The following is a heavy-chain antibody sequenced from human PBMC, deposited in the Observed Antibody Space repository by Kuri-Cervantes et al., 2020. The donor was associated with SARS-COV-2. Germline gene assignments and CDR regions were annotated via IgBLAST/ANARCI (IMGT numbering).Heavy chain of an antibody. J-gene: IGHJ4*02. Sequence: LTCAASGFTFTNAWMNWVRQAPGKGLEWVGRVKSKSHGGTTDYAAPVRGRFTISRDDSKNTLYLQMNSLKTDDTAIYYCTTDLDFWSGYFYWDYWGQGTLVTVSS. CDR3: TTDLDFWSGYFYWDY. V-gene: IGHV3-15*01. CDR2: VKSKSHGGTT. CDR1: GFTFTNAW. D-gene: IGHD3-3*01.